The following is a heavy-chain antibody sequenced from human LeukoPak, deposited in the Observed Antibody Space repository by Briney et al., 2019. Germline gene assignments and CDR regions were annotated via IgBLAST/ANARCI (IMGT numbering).Heavy chain of an antibody. Sequence: NTSETLSLTCTVSGGSISSGGYYWSWIRQHPGKGLEWIGYIYYSGSTNYNPSLKSRVTISVDTSKNQFSLKLSSETAADTAVYYCARVYYDFWSGYRHDAFDIWGQGTMVTVSS. D-gene: IGHD3-3*01. V-gene: IGHV4-61*08. J-gene: IGHJ3*02. CDR3: ARVYYDFWSGYRHDAFDI. CDR2: IYYSGST. CDR1: GGSISSGGYY.